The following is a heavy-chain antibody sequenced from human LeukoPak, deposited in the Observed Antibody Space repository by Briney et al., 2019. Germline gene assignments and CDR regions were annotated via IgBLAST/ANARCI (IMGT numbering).Heavy chain of an antibody. J-gene: IGHJ5*02. V-gene: IGHV4-59*08. CDR1: GGSISSYY. CDR2: IYYSGST. CDR3: ARRVDIVVVPAANWFDP. Sequence: PSETLSLTCTVSGGSISSYYWSWIRQPPGKGLEWIGYIYYSGSTNYNPSLKSRVTISVDTSKNQFSLKLSSVTAADTAVYYCARRVDIVVVPAANWFDPWGQGTLVTVSS. D-gene: IGHD2-2*01.